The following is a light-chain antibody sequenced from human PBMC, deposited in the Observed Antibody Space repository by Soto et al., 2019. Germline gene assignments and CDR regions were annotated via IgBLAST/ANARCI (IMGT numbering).Light chain of an antibody. CDR1: QSLLHRTGSNS. CDR3: MQALQTPRT. J-gene: IGKJ2*01. Sequence: DIVMTQSPLSLPVTPGAPASISCRSSQSLLHRTGSNSLDWYLPKPGQSPQLLSYLGSNRASGVPDRDRGSGAGTDLTLKIRRVEAEEVGGDYCMQALQTPRTFGQGTKVETK. CDR2: LGS. V-gene: IGKV2-28*01.